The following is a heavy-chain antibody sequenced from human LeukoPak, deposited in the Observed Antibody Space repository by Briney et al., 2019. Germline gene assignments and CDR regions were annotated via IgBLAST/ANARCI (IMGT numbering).Heavy chain of an antibody. CDR2: IRSESSST. J-gene: IGHJ4*02. Sequence: GGSLRLSCAASGCTFSRYTMNWVRQAPGKELEWISNIRSESSSTTYADSVKGRFTISRDNAKNSLYLQINSLRAEDTAVYYCVRDLNWAFDYWGQGTLVTVSS. CDR3: VRDLNWAFDY. V-gene: IGHV3-48*01. CDR1: GCTFSRYT. D-gene: IGHD3-16*01.